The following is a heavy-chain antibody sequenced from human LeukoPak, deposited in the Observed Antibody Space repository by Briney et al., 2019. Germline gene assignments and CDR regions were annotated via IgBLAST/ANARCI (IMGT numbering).Heavy chain of an antibody. CDR3: VKDLTVVGSAWFDP. J-gene: IGHJ5*02. CDR1: GFMFDEYA. CDR2: ISGDGGTT. Sequence: GGSLRLSCAASGFMFDEYAMHWVRQAPGKGLEWVSLISGDGGTTYHVDSVKGRFTISRDNIKNSLYLQMNSLRSEDTALYYCVKDLTVVGSAWFDPWGQGALVTVSS. D-gene: IGHD2-2*01. V-gene: IGHV3-43*02.